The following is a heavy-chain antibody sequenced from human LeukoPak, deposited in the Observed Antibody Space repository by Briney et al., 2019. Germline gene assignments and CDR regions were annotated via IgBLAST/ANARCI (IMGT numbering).Heavy chain of an antibody. Sequence: TGGSPRLSCATSGFIFSFYSMNWVRQAPGKGLEWVSSINSSSSYIYYADSVKGRFTISRDNAKDSLYLQMSSLRAEDTAVYYCARGESTYSSSALDYWGQGSLVTVSS. CDR1: GFIFSFYS. CDR3: ARGESTYSSSALDY. CDR2: INSSSSYI. V-gene: IGHV3-21*01. J-gene: IGHJ4*02. D-gene: IGHD6-13*01.